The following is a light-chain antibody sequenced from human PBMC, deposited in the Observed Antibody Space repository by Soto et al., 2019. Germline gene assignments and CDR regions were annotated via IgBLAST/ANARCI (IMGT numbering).Light chain of an antibody. Sequence: DIQMTHSPSSLSASVGDRVTITCRASQSIGGYLNWYQQKPGKAPNLLIYAASNLHSGAPSRFSGSGSGTHFTLTINSLQPEDFATYYCQQSFNTPWTFGQGTKVDIK. J-gene: IGKJ1*01. CDR3: QQSFNTPWT. CDR2: AAS. V-gene: IGKV1-39*01. CDR1: QSIGGY.